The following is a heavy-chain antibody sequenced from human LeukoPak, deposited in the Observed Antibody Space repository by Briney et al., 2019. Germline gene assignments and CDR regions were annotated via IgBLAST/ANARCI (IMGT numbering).Heavy chain of an antibody. Sequence: GGSLRLSCAASGFTVSSNYMSWVRQAPGKGLEWVSVIYSGGSTYYADSVKGRFTISRDNSKNTLYLQVNSLRAEDTAVYYCARDRPVLRYFDWLHFDYWGQGTLVTVSS. J-gene: IGHJ4*02. CDR1: GFTVSSNY. CDR2: IYSGGST. D-gene: IGHD3-9*01. V-gene: IGHV3-66*01. CDR3: ARDRPVLRYFDWLHFDY.